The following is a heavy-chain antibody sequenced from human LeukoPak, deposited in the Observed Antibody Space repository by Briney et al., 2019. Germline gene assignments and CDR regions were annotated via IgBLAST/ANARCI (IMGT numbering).Heavy chain of an antibody. CDR2: ISTYDGNA. CDR1: GYSFTNYG. J-gene: IGHJ6*02. V-gene: IGHV1-18*01. Sequence: ASVKVSCKASGYSFTNYGITWVRQAPGQGLEWMGWISTYDGNANYAQKLQGRVTMTTDTSTITAYMELRSLRSDDTAVYYCARGAYCGGDCYPCCYYGMDVWGQGTTVTVSS. CDR3: ARGAYCGGDCYPCCYYGMDV. D-gene: IGHD2-21*02.